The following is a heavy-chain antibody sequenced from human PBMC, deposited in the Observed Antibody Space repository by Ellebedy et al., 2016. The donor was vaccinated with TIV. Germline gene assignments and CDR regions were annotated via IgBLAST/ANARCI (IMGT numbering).Heavy chain of an antibody. CDR1: GFIFSDYY. CDR2: ISSSGTPI. V-gene: IGHV3-11*01. Sequence: GESLKISCAASGFIFSDYYMSWIRQAPGKGLEYISYISSSGTPIYYADSVKGRFTISRDNAKNSLDLQMHSLRADDTAVYYCARDARFIDQQHNWFDPWGQGTQVTVSS. J-gene: IGHJ5*02. D-gene: IGHD6-13*01. CDR3: ARDARFIDQQHNWFDP.